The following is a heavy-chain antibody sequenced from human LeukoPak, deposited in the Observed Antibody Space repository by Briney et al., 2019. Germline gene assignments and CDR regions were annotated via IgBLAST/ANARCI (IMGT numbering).Heavy chain of an antibody. V-gene: IGHV3-53*05. J-gene: IGHJ4*02. CDR1: GFTVSSNY. CDR3: AKQYDFWSGPDY. CDR2: IYSGGTT. Sequence: PGGSLRLSCEASGFTVSSNYMSWVRQAPGKGLEWVSAIYSGGTTYYADSVKGRFTISRDNSKNTLYLQMNSLRAEDTAVYYCAKQYDFWSGPDYWGQGTLVTVSS. D-gene: IGHD3-3*01.